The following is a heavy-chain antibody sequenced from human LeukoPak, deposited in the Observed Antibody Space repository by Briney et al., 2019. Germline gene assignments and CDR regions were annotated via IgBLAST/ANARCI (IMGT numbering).Heavy chain of an antibody. V-gene: IGHV4-34*01. Sequence: SETLSLTCAVYGGSFSGYYWSWIRQPPGKGLEWIGEINHSGSTNYNPSLESRVTISVDTSKNQFSLKLSSVTAADTAVYYCARGHNRGSEYSYGSHHNFDYWGQGTLVTVSS. D-gene: IGHD5-18*01. J-gene: IGHJ4*02. CDR3: ARGHNRGSEYSYGSHHNFDY. CDR1: GGSFSGYY. CDR2: INHSGST.